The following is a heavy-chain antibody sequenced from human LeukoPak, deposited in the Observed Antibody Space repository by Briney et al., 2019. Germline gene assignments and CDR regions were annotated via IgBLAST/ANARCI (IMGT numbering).Heavy chain of an antibody. CDR3: ATISRSVSYHFDY. Sequence: QPGGSLRLSCAASGFTFSSSWMHWVRQAPGKELVWVSRISGDGSSIDYADSVKGRFTISRDNAKNTLYLQMNSQRDEDTSVYYCATISRSVSYHFDYWGQGTLVTVSS. CDR2: ISGDGSSI. CDR1: GFTFSSSW. J-gene: IGHJ4*02. D-gene: IGHD1-26*01. V-gene: IGHV3-74*01.